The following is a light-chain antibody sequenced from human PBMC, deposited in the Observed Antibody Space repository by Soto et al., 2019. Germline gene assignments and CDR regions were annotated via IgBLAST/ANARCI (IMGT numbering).Light chain of an antibody. J-gene: IGKJ4*01. V-gene: IGKV3-20*01. CDR2: ATS. Sequence: EIVLTQSPGTLSLSPGERATLSCRASQSVKNNYLAWYQQTRGQAPRLLIYATSIRATGIPDRFSGSGSGTDFTLTISRLEPEDFAVYYCQQSGTFGGGTKVEI. CDR1: QSVKNNY. CDR3: QQSGT.